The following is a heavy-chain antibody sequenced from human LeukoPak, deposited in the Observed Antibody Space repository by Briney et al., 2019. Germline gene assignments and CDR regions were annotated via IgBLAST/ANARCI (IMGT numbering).Heavy chain of an antibody. J-gene: IGHJ4*02. CDR3: ARGPSGYPNGFDY. CDR1: GYIFTGYY. D-gene: IGHD5-12*01. CDR2: INPITGST. V-gene: IGHV1-2*06. Sequence: ASVKVSCKASGYIFTGYYVHWVRQAPGQGLECMGRINPITGSTNHVQKFQGRVTMTTNTAISEAYMELTGLRSDDTAVYYCARGPSGYPNGFDYWGQGTLVTVSS.